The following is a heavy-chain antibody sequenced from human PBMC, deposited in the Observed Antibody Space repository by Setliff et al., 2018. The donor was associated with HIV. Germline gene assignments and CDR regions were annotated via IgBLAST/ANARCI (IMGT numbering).Heavy chain of an antibody. CDR3: AAAPSPAAPGN. D-gene: IGHD6-25*01. J-gene: IGHJ4*02. V-gene: IGHV1-58*02. CDR2: IVVGSGNS. Sequence: SVKVSCKASGFTFSSSVIQWVRQARGQRLEWIGWIVVGSGNSNHAQKFQERVTISRDMSTSTAYMELSGLRSEDTAVYYCAAAPSPAAPGNWGQGTQVTVSS. CDR1: GFTFSSSV.